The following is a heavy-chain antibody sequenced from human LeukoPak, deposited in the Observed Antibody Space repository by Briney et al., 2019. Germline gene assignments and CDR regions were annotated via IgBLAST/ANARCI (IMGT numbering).Heavy chain of an antibody. CDR2: INHSGST. Sequence: SETLSLTCAVYGGSFSGYYWSWIRQPPGKGLEWIGEINHSGSTNYNPSLKSRVTMSVDTSKNQFSLKLSSVTAADTAVYYCARGRGYSYGLWGQGTLVTVSS. J-gene: IGHJ4*02. V-gene: IGHV4-34*01. CDR3: ARGRGYSYGL. D-gene: IGHD5-18*01. CDR1: GGSFSGYY.